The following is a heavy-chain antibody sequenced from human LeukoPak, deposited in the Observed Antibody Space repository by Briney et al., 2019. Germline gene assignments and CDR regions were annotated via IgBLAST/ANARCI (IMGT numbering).Heavy chain of an antibody. D-gene: IGHD3-3*02. Sequence: SETLSITCTVSGGSISPYYWSWIRQPPGKGLEWIGYIYYSGSTNYNPSLKSRVTISVDTSKNQFSLKLSSVTAADTAVYYCARAFYPGYYSYMAVWGKGTTVTVSS. CDR2: IYYSGST. J-gene: IGHJ6*03. CDR3: ARAFYPGYYSYMAV. V-gene: IGHV4-59*01. CDR1: GGSISPYY.